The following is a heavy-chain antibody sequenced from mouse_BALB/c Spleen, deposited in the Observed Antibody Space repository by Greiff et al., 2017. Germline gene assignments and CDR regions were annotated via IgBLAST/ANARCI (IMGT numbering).Heavy chain of an antibody. Sequence: VKLLESGPGLVAPSQSLSITCTVSGFSLTSYGVHWVRQPPGKGLEWLGVIWAGGSTNYNSDLMSSLSISKDNSKSQVFLKMNSLHTDDTAMYYCARDTTWFAYWGQGTVVTVSA. J-gene: IGHJ3*01. CDR2: IWAGGST. CDR3: ARDTTWFAY. V-gene: IGHV2-9*02. D-gene: IGHD1-1*01. CDR1: GFSLTSYG.